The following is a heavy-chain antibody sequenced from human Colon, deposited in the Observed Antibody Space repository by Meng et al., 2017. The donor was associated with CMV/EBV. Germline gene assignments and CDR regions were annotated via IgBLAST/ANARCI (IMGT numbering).Heavy chain of an antibody. Sequence: GESLKISCKASGFMFSAHSMNWLRQAPGKGLEWVSSIIGQSSSVYYADSVRGRFTISRDNAQKSLFLQMNSLTTEDTAVYYCARSLLRDYFDYWGQGTLVTVSS. V-gene: IGHV3-21*04. D-gene: IGHD3-22*01. CDR3: ARSLLRDYFDY. J-gene: IGHJ4*02. CDR2: IIGQSSSV. CDR1: GFMFSAHS.